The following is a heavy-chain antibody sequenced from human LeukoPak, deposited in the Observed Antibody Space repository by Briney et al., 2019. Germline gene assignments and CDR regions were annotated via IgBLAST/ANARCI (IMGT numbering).Heavy chain of an antibody. Sequence: GGSLRLSCAASGFTFSGYAMSWVRQAPGKGLEWVSAISGSGGSTYYADSVKGRFTISRDNSKNTLYLQMNSLRAEDTAVYYCAKSSGSHQASDYWGQGTLVTVSS. CDR1: GFTFSGYA. J-gene: IGHJ4*02. V-gene: IGHV3-23*01. CDR2: ISGSGGST. D-gene: IGHD6-6*01. CDR3: AKSSGSHQASDY.